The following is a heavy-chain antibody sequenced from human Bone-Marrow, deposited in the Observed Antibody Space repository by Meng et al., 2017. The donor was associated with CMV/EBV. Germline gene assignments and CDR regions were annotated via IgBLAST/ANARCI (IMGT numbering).Heavy chain of an antibody. CDR2: IYGNDDK. V-gene: IGHV2-5*01. Sequence: SGPTLVKPTQTLTLTCTFSGFSLSTSGVGVGWIRQPPGKALEWLALIYGNDDKRYSPSLKSRLTINEDTSKNQVVLTMNNMDPVDTAIYYCAHRQYKSYFDYWGQGTLVTVSS. CDR1: GFSLSTSGVG. J-gene: IGHJ4*02. D-gene: IGHD1-14*01. CDR3: AHRQYKSYFDY.